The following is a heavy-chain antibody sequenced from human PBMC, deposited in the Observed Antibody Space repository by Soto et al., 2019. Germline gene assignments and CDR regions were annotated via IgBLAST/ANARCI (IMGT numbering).Heavy chain of an antibody. Sequence: GGSLRLSCTASGFTFSSYSMNWVRQAPGKGLEWVSAIIGSSSYIYYADSVKGRFTISRDNAKNSLYLQMNSLRAEDTALYYCARHPSSAAGNYYYYYYYMDVWGKGTTVTVSS. CDR2: IIGSSSYI. CDR3: ARHPSSAAGNYYYYYYYMDV. D-gene: IGHD6-13*01. CDR1: GFTFSSYS. V-gene: IGHV3-21*01. J-gene: IGHJ6*03.